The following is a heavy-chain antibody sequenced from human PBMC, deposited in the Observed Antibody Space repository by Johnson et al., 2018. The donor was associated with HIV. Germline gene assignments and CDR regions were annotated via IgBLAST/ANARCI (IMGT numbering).Heavy chain of an antibody. CDR3: ARDKGVVARPPGAFDI. V-gene: IGHV3-21*01. D-gene: IGHD2-15*01. J-gene: IGHJ3*02. Sequence: VQLVESGGGLIQPGGSLRLSCAASGFTFSSYAMSWVRQAPGKGLEWVSAISGSGSNIYYADFVKGRFTISRDNAKNSLYLQMNSLSAEDTAVYYCARDKGVVARPPGAFDIWGQGTMVTVSS. CDR2: ISGSGSNI. CDR1: GFTFSSYA.